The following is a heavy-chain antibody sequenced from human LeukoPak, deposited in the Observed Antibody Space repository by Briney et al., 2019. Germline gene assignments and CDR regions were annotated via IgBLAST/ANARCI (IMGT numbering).Heavy chain of an antibody. Sequence: GGSLRLSCAASGFTFSDYYMSWIRQAPGKGLEWVSYISSSGSTIYYADSVKGRFTISRDNAKNSLYLQMNSLRAEDTAVYYCAKELGYCSSTSCDSAFDIWGQGTMVTVSS. V-gene: IGHV3-11*01. CDR3: AKELGYCSSTSCDSAFDI. CDR1: GFTFSDYY. CDR2: ISSSGSTI. D-gene: IGHD2-2*02. J-gene: IGHJ3*02.